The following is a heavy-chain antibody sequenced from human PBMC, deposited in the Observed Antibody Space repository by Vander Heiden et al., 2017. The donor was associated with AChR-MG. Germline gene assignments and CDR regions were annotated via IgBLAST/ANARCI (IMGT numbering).Heavy chain of an antibody. CDR3: VRGVAVPDS. V-gene: IGHV3-48*03. CDR1: GFRFRSYQ. D-gene: IGHD6-19*01. J-gene: IGHJ4*02. Sequence: APLVESGGGLVQPGGSLRLSCAASGFRFRSYQLNWVRQAPGKGLEWVSYISGSGTDMYYADSVKGRFTISRDNAKNSLYLQMSNLRVEDTATYYCVRGVAVPDSWGQGTLVTVSS. CDR2: ISGSGTDM.